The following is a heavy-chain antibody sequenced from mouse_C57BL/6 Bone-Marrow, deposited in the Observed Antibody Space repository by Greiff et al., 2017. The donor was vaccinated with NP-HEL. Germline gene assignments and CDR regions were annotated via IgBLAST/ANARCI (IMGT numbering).Heavy chain of an antibody. CDR3: ARGRLRPYYFDY. V-gene: IGHV1-69*01. CDR1: GYTFTSYW. D-gene: IGHD2-4*01. Sequence: QVHVKQPGAELVMPGASVKLSCKASGYTFTSYWMHWVKQRPGQGLEWIGEIDPSDSYTNYNQKFKGKSTLTVDKSSSTAYMQLSSLTSEDSAVYYWARGRLRPYYFDYWGQGTTLTVSS. J-gene: IGHJ2*01. CDR2: IDPSDSYT.